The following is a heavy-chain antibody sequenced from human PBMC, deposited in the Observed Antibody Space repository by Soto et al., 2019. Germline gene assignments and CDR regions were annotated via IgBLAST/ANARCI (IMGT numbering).Heavy chain of an antibody. V-gene: IGHV4-31*03. J-gene: IGHJ4*02. CDR1: GGSISSGGYY. CDR3: ARDRGSGYGLDY. CDR2: IYYSGST. Sequence: SETLSLTCTVSGGSISSGGYYWSWIRQHPGKGLEWIGYIYYSGSTYYNPSLKSRVTISVDTSKNQFSLKLSSVTAADTAVYYCARDRGSGYGLDYRGQGTLVTVSS. D-gene: IGHD5-12*01.